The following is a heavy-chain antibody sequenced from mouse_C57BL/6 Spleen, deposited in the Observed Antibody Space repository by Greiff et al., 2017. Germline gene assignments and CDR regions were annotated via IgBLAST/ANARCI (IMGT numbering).Heavy chain of an antibody. D-gene: IGHD2-4*01. CDR3: ARRGLRAWFAY. V-gene: IGHV1-9*01. Sequence: VQLQQSGAELMKPGASVKLSCKATGYTFTGYWIEWVKQRPGHGLEWIGEILPGSGSTNYNEKFKGKATFTADTSSNTAYMQLSSRTTEVSAIYDCARRGLRAWFAYWGQGTLVTVSA. CDR1: GYTFTGYW. J-gene: IGHJ3*01. CDR2: ILPGSGST.